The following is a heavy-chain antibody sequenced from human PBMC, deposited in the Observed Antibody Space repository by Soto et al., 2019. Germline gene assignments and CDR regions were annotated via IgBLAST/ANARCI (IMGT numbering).Heavy chain of an antibody. V-gene: IGHV1-18*04. J-gene: IGHJ4*02. CDR3: ASEPIYYNDGSGYYPLGY. CDR2: ISASNGNT. D-gene: IGHD3-22*01. CDR1: GYTFTTYC. Sequence: GASVKVSCKASGYTFTTYCFSWVRQAPGQGLECVGWISASNGNTHYSQKFQGRVTMTTDTSTSTAYMELRSLTSGDTAVYYCASEPIYYNDGSGYYPLGYWGQGTLVTVSS.